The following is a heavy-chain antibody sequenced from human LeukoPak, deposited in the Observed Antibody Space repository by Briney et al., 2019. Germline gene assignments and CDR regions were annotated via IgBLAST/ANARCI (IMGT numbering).Heavy chain of an antibody. CDR3: ARSSGYSQYYFDY. Sequence: SVTVSCKASGGTFSSYAISWVRQAPGQGLEWMGRIIPILGIANYAQKFQGRVTITADKSTSTAYMELSSLRSEDTAVYYCARSSGYSQYYFDYWGQGTLVTVSS. V-gene: IGHV1-69*04. CDR1: GGTFSSYA. D-gene: IGHD3-22*01. CDR2: IIPILGIA. J-gene: IGHJ4*02.